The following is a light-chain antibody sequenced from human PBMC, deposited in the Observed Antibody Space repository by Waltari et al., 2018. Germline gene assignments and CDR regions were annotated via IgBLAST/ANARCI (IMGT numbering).Light chain of an antibody. V-gene: IGKV3-20*01. Sequence: EIVLTQSPGTLSLSPGESATLPCRASQSVGRSLAWYQQKPGQAPRLLIYGASSRATGVPDRFSGSGSGTDFSLTISSLEPEDFAVYYCQHYDRIPVTFGQGTKVEIK. CDR2: GAS. CDR1: QSVGRS. CDR3: QHYDRIPVT. J-gene: IGKJ1*01.